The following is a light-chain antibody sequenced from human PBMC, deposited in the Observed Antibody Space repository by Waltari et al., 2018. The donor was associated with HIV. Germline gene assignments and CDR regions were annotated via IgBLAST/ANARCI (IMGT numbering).Light chain of an antibody. CDR1: HSNLGHHA. Sequence: QSVLTQPPSVSEAPRQRVPLSCSGSHSNLGHHAVIWFQHRPGKTPKLLIYYDSLLPSGVSDRFSATKSGTSASLAISGLQSEDAADYYCAAWDDTLNGFVFGTGTRVTVL. V-gene: IGLV1-36*01. CDR2: YDS. J-gene: IGLJ1*01. CDR3: AAWDDTLNGFV.